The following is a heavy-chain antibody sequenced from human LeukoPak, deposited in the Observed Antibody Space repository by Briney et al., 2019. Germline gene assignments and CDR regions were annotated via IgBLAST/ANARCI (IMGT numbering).Heavy chain of an antibody. Sequence: GGSLRLSCAASGFTFSSYSMNWVRQAPGKGLEWVSYISSSSSTIYYADSVKGRFTISRDNAKNSLYLQMNSLRADDTAVYYCATYSILNAREFRYWGQGTLVTVTS. V-gene: IGHV3-48*01. D-gene: IGHD4-11*01. CDR1: GFTFSSYS. J-gene: IGHJ1*01. CDR3: ATYSILNAREFRY. CDR2: ISSSSSTI.